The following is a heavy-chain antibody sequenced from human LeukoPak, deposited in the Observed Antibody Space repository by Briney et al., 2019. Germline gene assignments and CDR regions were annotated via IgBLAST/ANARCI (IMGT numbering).Heavy chain of an antibody. CDR1: GNTFTSYY. Sequence: ASVKVSCKASGNTFTSYYMHWVRQAPGQGLEWIGIINPSGGSTTYAQKFQGRVTMTRDTSTSTVYMELSSLRSEDTAVYYCARTNYYDSSGYQGAGTYYYGMDVWGQGTTVTVSS. D-gene: IGHD3-22*01. CDR3: ARTNYYDSSGYQGAGTYYYGMDV. CDR2: INPSGGST. V-gene: IGHV1-46*01. J-gene: IGHJ6*02.